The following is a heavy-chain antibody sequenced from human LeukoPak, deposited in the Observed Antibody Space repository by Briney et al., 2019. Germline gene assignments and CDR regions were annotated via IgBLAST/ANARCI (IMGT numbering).Heavy chain of an antibody. J-gene: IGHJ4*02. CDR1: GFTFSSYS. V-gene: IGHV3-21*01. D-gene: IGHD3-22*01. CDR2: ISSSSSYI. CDR3: ARWYTYYYDSSGSIDY. Sequence: GGSLRLSCAASGFTFSSYSMNWVRQAPGKGLEWVSPISSSSSYIYYADSVKGRFTISRDNAKNSLYLQMNSLRAEDTAVYYCARWYTYYYDSSGSIDYWGQGTLVTVSS.